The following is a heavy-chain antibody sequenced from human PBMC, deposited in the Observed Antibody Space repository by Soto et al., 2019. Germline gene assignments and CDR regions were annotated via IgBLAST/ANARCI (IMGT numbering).Heavy chain of an antibody. Sequence: SVKVSCKASGGTFSSYAISWVRQAPGQGLEWMGGIIPIFGTANYAQKFQGRVTITADESTSTAYMELSSLRSEDTAVYYCARVTLIRDIVVVPAAIAYYYYGMDVWGQGTTVTSP. CDR2: IIPIFGTA. J-gene: IGHJ6*02. D-gene: IGHD2-2*02. CDR3: ARVTLIRDIVVVPAAIAYYYYGMDV. V-gene: IGHV1-69*13. CDR1: GGTFSSYA.